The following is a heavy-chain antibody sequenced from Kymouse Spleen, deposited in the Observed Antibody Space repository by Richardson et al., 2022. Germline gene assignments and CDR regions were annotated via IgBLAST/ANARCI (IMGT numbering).Heavy chain of an antibody. CDR2: INHSGST. D-gene: IGHD1-1*01,IGHD1-20*01. V-gene: IGHV4-34*01. CDR3: ARGGVERDAFDI. CDR1: GGSFSGYY. Sequence: QVQLQQWGAGLLKPSETLSLTCAVYGGSFSGYYWSWIRQPPGKGLEWIGEINHSGSTNYNPSLKSRVTISVDTSKNQFSLKLSSVTAADTAVYYCARGGVERDAFDIWGQGTMVTVSS. J-gene: IGHJ3*02.